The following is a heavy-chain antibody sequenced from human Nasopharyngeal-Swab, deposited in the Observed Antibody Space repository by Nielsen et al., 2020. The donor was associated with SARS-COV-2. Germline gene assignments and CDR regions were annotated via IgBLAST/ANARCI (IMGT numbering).Heavy chain of an antibody. Sequence: VRQAPGKRLEWIGEIYHSGSTNYNPSLKSRVTISVDNSKNQFSLSLSSVTAADTAVYYCASLLTYYDFWSGYLNYYHMDVWGKGTTVTVSS. V-gene: IGHV4-4*02. CDR3: ASLLTYYDFWSGYLNYYHMDV. CDR2: IYHSGST. D-gene: IGHD3-3*01. J-gene: IGHJ6*03.